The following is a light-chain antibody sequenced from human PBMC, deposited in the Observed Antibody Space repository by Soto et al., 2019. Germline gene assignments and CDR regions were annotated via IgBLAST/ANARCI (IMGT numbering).Light chain of an antibody. CDR3: RQYDDWLRLT. CDR1: QSVNIY. V-gene: IGKV3D-15*01. Sequence: EIVMTQSPATLSVSPGERATLSCRASQSVNIYLAWYQQRPGQAPRLLIFGASYRAAGIPARFSGSGSGTEFNLTISSLQSEDFAVYFCRQYDDWLRLTFGGGTKVEIK. CDR2: GAS. J-gene: IGKJ4*01.